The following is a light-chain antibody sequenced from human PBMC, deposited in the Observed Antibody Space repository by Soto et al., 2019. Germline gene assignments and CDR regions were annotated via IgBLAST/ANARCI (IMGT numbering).Light chain of an antibody. CDR1: QTISNS. J-gene: IGKJ2*01. Sequence: DIQMTQSASTLSASVGDRVTITCRASQTISNSLAWYQQKPGKAPKLLIYKASSLQSGVPSRFSGSGSGTEFTLTISSLQPDDFATYYCQQYNTTFGQGTKLEIK. CDR3: QQYNTT. CDR2: KAS. V-gene: IGKV1-5*03.